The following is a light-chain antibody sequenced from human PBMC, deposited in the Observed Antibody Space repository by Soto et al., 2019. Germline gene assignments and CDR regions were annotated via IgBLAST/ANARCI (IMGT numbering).Light chain of an antibody. Sequence: IQLTQSPSSLSASVGDSVTITCRASQGVSRYLSWYQQKPGRPPILLISAASTLQSGVPARFSGSGSGTDFTLSITSLQPEDFATYYCQQLNTYPVTFGGGTKVEIK. CDR1: QGVSRY. CDR2: AAS. CDR3: QQLNTYPVT. V-gene: IGKV1-9*01. J-gene: IGKJ4*01.